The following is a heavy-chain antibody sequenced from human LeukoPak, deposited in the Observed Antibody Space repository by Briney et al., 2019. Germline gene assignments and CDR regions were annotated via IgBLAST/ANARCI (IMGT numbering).Heavy chain of an antibody. CDR1: GGSISSSSYY. V-gene: IGHV4-39*07. D-gene: IGHD3-10*01. J-gene: IGHJ4*02. CDR2: IHHSGTT. Sequence: SETLSLTCTVSGGSISSSSYYWSWIRQSPGKGLEWIGDIHHSGTTNYNPSLKSRVTISIDTSKDQFSLKLSSVTAADTAVYHCASDYYGSGSFSYFDYWGQGTLVTVSS. CDR3: ASDYYGSGSFSYFDY.